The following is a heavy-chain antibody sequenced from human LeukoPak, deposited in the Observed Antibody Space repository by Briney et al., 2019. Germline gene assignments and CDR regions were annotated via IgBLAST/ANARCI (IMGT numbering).Heavy chain of an antibody. CDR1: GFTFSRYS. CDR2: ISISSSTK. Sequence: PGGCLRLSRAASGFTFSRYSMNWVRQAPGKGLEWVSYISISSSTKYYADSVKGRFTISRDNAKNSLYLQMNSLRAEDTAVYYCARGPKNYYGSGSPGPNLDYWGQGTLVTVSS. V-gene: IGHV3-48*01. J-gene: IGHJ4*02. CDR3: ARGPKNYYGSGSPGPNLDY. D-gene: IGHD3-10*01.